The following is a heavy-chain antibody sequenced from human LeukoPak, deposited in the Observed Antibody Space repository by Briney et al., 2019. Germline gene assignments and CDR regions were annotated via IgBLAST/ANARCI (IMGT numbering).Heavy chain of an antibody. J-gene: IGHJ5*02. Sequence: SQTLSLACAISGDSVSSNSDAWNWIRQPPSRGLEWLGRTYYRSKWYNDYAVSVKSRITINPDTSKNQFSLQLNSVTPEDTAVYYCARDLFPGATSYGWFDPWGQGTLVSVSS. CDR2: TYYRSKWYN. D-gene: IGHD1-26*01. CDR3: ARDLFPGATSYGWFDP. CDR1: GDSVSSNSDA. V-gene: IGHV6-1*01.